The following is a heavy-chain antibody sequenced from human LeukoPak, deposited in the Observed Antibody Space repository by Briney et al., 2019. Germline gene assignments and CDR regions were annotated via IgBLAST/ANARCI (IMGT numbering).Heavy chain of an antibody. Sequence: PGGSLRLSCAASGFTFSSYGMHWVRHATGKGLEWVSAIGTAGDTYYPGSVKGRFTISRENAKNSLYLQMNSLRAGDTAVYYCARDLGGDYDYWGQGTLVTVSS. CDR2: IGTAGDT. CDR1: GFTFSSYG. V-gene: IGHV3-13*01. J-gene: IGHJ4*02. D-gene: IGHD4-17*01. CDR3: ARDLGGDYDY.